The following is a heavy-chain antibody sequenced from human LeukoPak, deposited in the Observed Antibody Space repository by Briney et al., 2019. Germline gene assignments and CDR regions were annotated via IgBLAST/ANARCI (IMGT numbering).Heavy chain of an antibody. J-gene: IGHJ3*02. V-gene: IGHV4-61*02. Sequence: SQTLSLTCTVSGGSISSGSYYWSWIRQPAGKGREWIGRIYTSGSTNYNPSLKSRGTISVDTSKNQFSLKLSSVTAADTAVYYCARGPHPYSSSQEMTGAFDIWGQGTMVTVSS. CDR1: GGSISSGSYY. CDR3: ARGPHPYSSSQEMTGAFDI. CDR2: IYTSGST. D-gene: IGHD6-6*01.